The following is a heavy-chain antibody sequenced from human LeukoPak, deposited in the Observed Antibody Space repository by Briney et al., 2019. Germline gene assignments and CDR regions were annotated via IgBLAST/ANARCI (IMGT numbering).Heavy chain of an antibody. V-gene: IGHV4-59*12. D-gene: IGHD5-24*01. Sequence: SETLSLTCTVSGGSISSYYWSWIRQPPGKGLEWIGYIYYSGSTNYNPSLKSRVTISVDTSLNQFSLNLRSVTAADTAVYFCARDGEMATIENYFDYWGHGILVTVSS. J-gene: IGHJ4*01. CDR1: GGSISSYY. CDR2: IYYSGST. CDR3: ARDGEMATIENYFDY.